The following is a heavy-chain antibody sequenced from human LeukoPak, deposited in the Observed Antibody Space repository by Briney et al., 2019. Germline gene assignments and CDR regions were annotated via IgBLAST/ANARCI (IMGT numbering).Heavy chain of an antibody. V-gene: IGHV3-30*04. CDR2: ISYDGSNK. Sequence: GGSLRLSCAASGFTFSSYAMHWVRQAPGKGLEWVAVISYDGSNKYYADSVKGRFTISRDNSKNTLYLQMNSLRSEGTAVYYCARDSVAGTEYFDYWGQGALVTVSS. D-gene: IGHD6-19*01. CDR1: GFTFSSYA. CDR3: ARDSVAGTEYFDY. J-gene: IGHJ4*02.